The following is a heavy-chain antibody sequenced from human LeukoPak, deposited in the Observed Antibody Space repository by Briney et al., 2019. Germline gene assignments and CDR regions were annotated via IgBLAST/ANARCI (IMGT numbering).Heavy chain of an antibody. CDR2: ILYSGST. Sequence: PSETLSLTCTVSGGSISSSKFYWAWTRQPPGKGLAWIGSILYSGSTYYNPSLKSRVTISVDTTKNKFSLKLNSVTAADTAVYYCARDSGRSGGSPAKFDPWGQGTLVTVSS. J-gene: IGHJ5*02. D-gene: IGHD2-15*01. V-gene: IGHV4-39*02. CDR3: ARDSGRSGGSPAKFDP. CDR1: GGSISSSKFY.